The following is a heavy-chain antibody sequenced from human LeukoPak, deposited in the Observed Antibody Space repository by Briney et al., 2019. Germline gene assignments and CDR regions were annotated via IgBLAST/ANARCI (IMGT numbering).Heavy chain of an antibody. CDR3: AREIVVVVAATQGGWFDP. Sequence: PGGSLRLSCAASGFTFSDYYMSWIRQAPGKGLEWVSYISSSSSYTNYADSVKGRFTISRDNAKNSLYLQMSSLRAEDTAVYYCAREIVVVVAATQGGWFDPWGQGTLVTVSS. V-gene: IGHV3-11*05. D-gene: IGHD2-15*01. CDR2: ISSSSSYT. J-gene: IGHJ5*02. CDR1: GFTFSDYY.